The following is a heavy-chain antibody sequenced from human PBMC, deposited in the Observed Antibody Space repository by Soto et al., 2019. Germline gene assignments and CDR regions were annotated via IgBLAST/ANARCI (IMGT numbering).Heavy chain of an antibody. CDR1: GYTFTSYG. CDR2: ISAYNGNT. J-gene: IGHJ3*02. CDR3: AREFPSGFWSGYYYPPDGAFDI. V-gene: IGHV1-18*01. D-gene: IGHD3-3*01. Sequence: GASVKVSCKASGYTFTSYGISWVRQAPGQGLEWMGWISAYNGNTNYAQKLQGRVTMTTDTSTSTAYMELRSLRSDDTAVYYCAREFPSGFWSGYYYPPDGAFDIWGQGTMDTVSS.